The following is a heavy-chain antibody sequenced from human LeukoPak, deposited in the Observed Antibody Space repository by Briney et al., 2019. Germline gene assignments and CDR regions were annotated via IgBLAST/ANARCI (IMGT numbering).Heavy chain of an antibody. CDR3: VSRRAQGWNDVFDI. V-gene: IGHV1-8*03. J-gene: IGHJ3*02. CDR1: GYTFTRYD. CDR2: MNPNSGNT. Sequence: SSVKVSCKASGYTFTRYDINWVRQATGQGLEWMGWMNPNSGNTGYAQKFQGRVTITRNTSISTPYMEVSSLRSEDTAVHYCVSRRAQGWNDVFDIWGQGTMVPVPS. D-gene: IGHD1-1*01.